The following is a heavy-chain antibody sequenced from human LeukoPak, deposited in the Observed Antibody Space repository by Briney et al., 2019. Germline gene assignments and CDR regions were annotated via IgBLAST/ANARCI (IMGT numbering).Heavy chain of an antibody. J-gene: IGHJ5*02. D-gene: IGHD1-1*01. Sequence: GGSLRLSCAASGLTFSSYAMSWVRQAPGKGLEWVSVISGSGDSTYYADSVKGRFTISRDNSKNTLYLQMNSLRDEDTAVYYCARDKYMSGHVGSLFDPWGQGTLVIVSS. CDR3: ARDKYMSGHVGSLFDP. CDR1: GLTFSSYA. CDR2: ISGSGDST. V-gene: IGHV3-23*01.